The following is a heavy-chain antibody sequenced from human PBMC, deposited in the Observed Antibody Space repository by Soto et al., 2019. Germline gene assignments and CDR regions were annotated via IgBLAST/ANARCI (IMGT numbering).Heavy chain of an antibody. CDR2: IRYDGSNQ. V-gene: IGHV3-30*02. CDR3: ARDTGNAMLDI. D-gene: IGHD2-8*02. Sequence: GGSLRLSCAASGFSFSSFGMHWVRQAPGMGLEWVALIRYDGSNQYYADSVKGRFIISRDNSKNTLYLQMNSLRAEDTASYYCARDTGNAMLDIWGQGTMVTVSS. J-gene: IGHJ3*02. CDR1: GFSFSSFG.